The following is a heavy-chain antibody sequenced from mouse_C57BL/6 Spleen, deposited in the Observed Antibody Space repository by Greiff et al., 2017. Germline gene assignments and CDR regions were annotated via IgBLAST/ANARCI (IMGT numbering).Heavy chain of an antibody. CDR3: ARDEDGYYSGSYRYFDV. CDR1: GYTFTEYT. J-gene: IGHJ1*03. D-gene: IGHD1-3*01. Sequence: QVQLQQSGAELVKPGASVKLSCKASGYTFTEYTIHWVKQRSGQGLEWIGWFYPGSGSIKYNEKFKDKATLTADKSSSTVYMELSRLTSEDSAVYFCARDEDGYYSGSYRYFDVCGTGTTVTVSS. CDR2: FYPGSGSI. V-gene: IGHV1-62-2*01.